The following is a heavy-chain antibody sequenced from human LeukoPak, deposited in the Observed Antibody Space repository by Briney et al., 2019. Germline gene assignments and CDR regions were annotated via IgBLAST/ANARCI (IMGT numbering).Heavy chain of an antibody. Sequence: GGSLRLSCAASGFTFSSYSMNWVRQAPGKGLEWVSSISSSSSYIYYADSVEGRFTISRDNAKNSLYLQMNSLRAEDTAVYYCARGRLRFLEWSIGGTFDYWGQGTLVTVSS. CDR3: ARGRLRFLEWSIGGTFDY. CDR2: ISSSSSYI. J-gene: IGHJ4*02. D-gene: IGHD3-3*01. CDR1: GFTFSSYS. V-gene: IGHV3-21*01.